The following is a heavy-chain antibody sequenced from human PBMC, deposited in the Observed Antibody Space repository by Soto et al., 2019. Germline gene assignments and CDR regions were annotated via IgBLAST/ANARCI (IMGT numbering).Heavy chain of an antibody. V-gene: IGHV3-30-3*01. CDR2: ISYDGSNK. CDR3: ARAHDYGDHHPPGWFDP. CDR1: GFTFSNYA. Sequence: QVQLVESGGGVVQPGRSLRLSCADSGFTFSNYAMHWVRQAPGKGLEWVAVISYDGSNKYYADSVKGRFTISRDNSKNTMYLQMNSLRAEDTAVYYCARAHDYGDHHPPGWFDPWGQGTLVTVSS. J-gene: IGHJ5*02. D-gene: IGHD4-17*01.